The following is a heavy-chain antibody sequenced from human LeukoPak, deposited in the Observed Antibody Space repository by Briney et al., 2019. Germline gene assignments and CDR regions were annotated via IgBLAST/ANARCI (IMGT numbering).Heavy chain of an antibody. J-gene: IGHJ4*02. D-gene: IGHD3-3*01. CDR3: ARGDSYYDFWSGYYY. V-gene: IGHV1-46*01. CDR1: GYTFTSHY. Sequence: ASVKVSCKASGYTFTSHYMQWVRQDPGQGLEWMGIINPTGGSTNYAQKFQGRVTMTRDTSTSTVYMELSRLRSDDTAVYYCARGDSYYDFWSGYYYWGQGTLVTVSS. CDR2: INPTGGST.